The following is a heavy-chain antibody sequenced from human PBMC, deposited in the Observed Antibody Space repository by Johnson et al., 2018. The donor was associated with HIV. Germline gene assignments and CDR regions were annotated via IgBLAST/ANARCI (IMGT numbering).Heavy chain of an antibody. J-gene: IGHJ3*02. CDR2: IWYDGSNK. CDR1: GFTFSSYG. CDR3: TKGRIFGVVMEAFDI. V-gene: IGHV3-33*06. D-gene: IGHD3-3*01. Sequence: QVLLVESGGGVVQPGRSLRLSCAASGFTFSSYGMHWVRQAPGKGLEWVAVIWYDGSNKYYADSVKGRFTISRDNSKNTLYLQMNSLRAEDTAVYYCTKGRIFGVVMEAFDIWGQGTMVTVSS.